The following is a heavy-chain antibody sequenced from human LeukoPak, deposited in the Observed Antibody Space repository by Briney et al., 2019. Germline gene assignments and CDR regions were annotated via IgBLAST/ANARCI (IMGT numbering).Heavy chain of an antibody. V-gene: IGHV4-4*09. Sequence: EWIGYIYTSGSTNYNPSLKSRVTISVDTSKNQFSLKLSSVTAADTAVYYCARRLVAGEEDWGQGXLV. J-gene: IGHJ1*01. CDR3: ARRLVAGEED. CDR2: IYTSGST. D-gene: IGHD6-19*01.